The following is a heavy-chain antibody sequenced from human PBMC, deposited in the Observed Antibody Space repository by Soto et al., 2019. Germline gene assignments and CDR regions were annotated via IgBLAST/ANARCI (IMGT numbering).Heavy chain of an antibody. Sequence: DVHLVESGGGLVQPGGSLRLSCAASGFSFSGYWMHWVRQAPGKGLVWVSRISSDGRSTNYADFVKGRFTISRDDAKNTLYLRMNGLTTEDTAGYYCAIDSDWGGYSRFDPWGQGTLVTVSS. CDR3: AIDSDWGGYSRFDP. V-gene: IGHV3-74*01. CDR1: GFSFSGYW. D-gene: IGHD7-27*01. CDR2: ISSDGRST. J-gene: IGHJ5*02.